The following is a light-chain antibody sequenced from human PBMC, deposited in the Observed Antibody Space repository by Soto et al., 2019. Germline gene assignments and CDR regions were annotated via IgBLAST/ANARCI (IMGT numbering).Light chain of an antibody. V-gene: IGKV3-20*01. CDR3: HHYGISPPWT. Sequence: DIVLTQSPGTLSLSPGDRASLSCRASESVRSTYLSWYQQKAGQAPRLLINGASNRAAGIPVRFAGSGSGTDFTLTIDRLEPEDFAVYYCHHYGISPPWTFGQGTKVEIK. CDR1: ESVRSTY. J-gene: IGKJ1*01. CDR2: GAS.